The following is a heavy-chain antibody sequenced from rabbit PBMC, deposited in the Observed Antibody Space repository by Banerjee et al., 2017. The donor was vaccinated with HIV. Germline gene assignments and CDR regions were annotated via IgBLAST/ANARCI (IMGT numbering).Heavy chain of an antibody. CDR3: ARDGPSDFDL. D-gene: IGHD3-1*01. Sequence: EESGGGLVQPEGSLTLTCTTSGFDISGYWICWVRQAPGKGLEWIACIDVDSPDRTYYASWAKGRFTISKTSSTTMTLQMTSLTAADTAAYFCARDGPSDFDLWGQGTLVTVS. CDR1: GFDISGYW. J-gene: IGHJ4*01. CDR2: IDVDSPDRT. V-gene: IGHV1S45*01.